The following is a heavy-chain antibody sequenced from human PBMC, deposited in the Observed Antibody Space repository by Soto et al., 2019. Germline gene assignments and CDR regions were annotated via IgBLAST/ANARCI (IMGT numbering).Heavy chain of an antibody. J-gene: IGHJ4*02. Sequence: QVQLVQSGAEVKKPGASVKVSCKASGYTFTSYWMHWVRQAPGQGLEWMGIINPSAGTTNYAQKFQGRVTMTRDTSTSTVYMDLSSLRYEDTAVYYCTRSEYDPIFDYWGQGTLVTVSS. CDR3: TRSEYDPIFDY. CDR1: GYTFTSYW. D-gene: IGHD1-1*01. V-gene: IGHV1-46*03. CDR2: INPSAGTT.